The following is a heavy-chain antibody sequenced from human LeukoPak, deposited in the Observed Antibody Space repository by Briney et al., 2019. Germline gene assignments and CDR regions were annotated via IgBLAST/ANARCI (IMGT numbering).Heavy chain of an antibody. Sequence: RASVKVSCKASGYTFTSYGISWVRQAPGQGLEWMGWISAYNGNTNYAQKLQGRVTMTRNTSISTAYMELSSLRSEDTAVYYCARFNGRGVSNDYWGQGTLVTVSA. V-gene: IGHV1-18*01. J-gene: IGHJ4*02. CDR1: GYTFTSYG. CDR3: ARFNGRGVSNDY. D-gene: IGHD3-10*01. CDR2: ISAYNGNT.